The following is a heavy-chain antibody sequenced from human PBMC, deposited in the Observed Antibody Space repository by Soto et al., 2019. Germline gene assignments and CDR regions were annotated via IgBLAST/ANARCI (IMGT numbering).Heavy chain of an antibody. J-gene: IGHJ4*02. CDR2: ISSSSSTI. CDR3: ARDLRGDIVVVPAATYFDY. V-gene: IGHV3-48*02. Sequence: EVQLVESGGGLVQPGGSLRLSCAASGFTFSSYSMNWVRQAPGKGLEWVSYISSSSSTIYYADSVKGRFTISRDNAKNSLYLQINSLRDEDTAVYYCARDLRGDIVVVPAATYFDYWGQGTLVTVSS. CDR1: GFTFSSYS. D-gene: IGHD2-2*01.